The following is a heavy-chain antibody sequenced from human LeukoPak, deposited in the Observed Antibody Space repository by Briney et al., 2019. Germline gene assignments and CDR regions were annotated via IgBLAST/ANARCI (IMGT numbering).Heavy chain of an antibody. CDR3: ARRRDVYNYNYFDY. V-gene: IGHV4-59*08. J-gene: IGHJ4*02. Sequence: PSETLSLTCSVSGDSVSSYYWNWLRQPPGKGLEWIGHVYYSGSANYKPSLESRVTISLDTSKNQFSLKLSSVTAADTAVYYCARRRDVYNYNYFDYWGQGTLVTVSS. D-gene: IGHD5-24*01. CDR2: VYYSGSA. CDR1: GDSVSSYY.